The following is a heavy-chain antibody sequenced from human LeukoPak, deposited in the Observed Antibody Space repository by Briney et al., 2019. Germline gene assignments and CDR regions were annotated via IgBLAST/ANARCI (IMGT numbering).Heavy chain of an antibody. CDR1: GGSFSGYY. D-gene: IGHD5-12*01. V-gene: IGHV4-34*01. CDR2: INHSGST. Sequence: SETLSLTCAVYGGSFSGYYWSWIRQPPGKGLEWIGEINHSGSTNYNPSLKGRVTISVDTSKNQFSLKLSSVAAADTAVYYCARDGEWLDAFDIWGQGTMVIVSS. CDR3: ARDGEWLDAFDI. J-gene: IGHJ3*02.